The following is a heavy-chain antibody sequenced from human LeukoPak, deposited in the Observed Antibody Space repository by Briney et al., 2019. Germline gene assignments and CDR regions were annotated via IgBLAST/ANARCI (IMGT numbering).Heavy chain of an antibody. V-gene: IGHV1-69*01. CDR1: GGTFSSYA. D-gene: IGHD2-15*01. CDR2: IIPIFGTA. Sequence: SVKVSCKASGGTFSSYAISRVRQAPGQGLEWMGGIIPIFGTANYAQKFQGRVTITADESTSTAYMELSSLRSEDTAVYCCARWAATSYYYYGMDVWGQGTTVTVSS. CDR3: ARWAATSYYYYGMDV. J-gene: IGHJ6*02.